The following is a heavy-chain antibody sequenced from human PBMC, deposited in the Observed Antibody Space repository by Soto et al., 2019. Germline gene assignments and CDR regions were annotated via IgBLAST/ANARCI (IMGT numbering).Heavy chain of an antibody. CDR3: ARRTWGMDV. CDR1: SGSIDTTNW. J-gene: IGHJ6*02. V-gene: IGHV4-4*02. D-gene: IGHD2-8*01. CDR2: IFHSGNT. Sequence: QVQLQESGPGPVKPSGTLSLTCAVSSGSIDTTNWWSWVRQPPGKGLEWIGEIFHSGNTYYNPSLASRVTISVDTSKNQFSLNLRSVTAADTAVYYCARRTWGMDVWGQGTTVTVSS.